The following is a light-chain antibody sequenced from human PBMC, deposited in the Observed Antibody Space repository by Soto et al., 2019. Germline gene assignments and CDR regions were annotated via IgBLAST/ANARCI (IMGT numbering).Light chain of an antibody. J-gene: IGKJ4*01. CDR3: QQYNNWPLT. V-gene: IGKV3D-15*01. CDR1: QSVDND. Sequence: EIVMTQSPATLSVSPGDRATLSCRASQSVDNDLAWYQQKPGQPPRLLIYDASTRATGIPARFSGGQSGTEFTLTISSLLSEDFAVYFCQQYNNWPLTFGGGTKVDIK. CDR2: DAS.